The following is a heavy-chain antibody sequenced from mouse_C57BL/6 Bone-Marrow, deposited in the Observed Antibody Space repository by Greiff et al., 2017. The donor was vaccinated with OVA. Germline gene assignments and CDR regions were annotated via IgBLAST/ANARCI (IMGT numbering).Heavy chain of an antibody. V-gene: IGHV5-6*02. CDR3: ARGDYDGDYYAMDY. Sequence: DVKLVESGGDLVKPGGSLKLSCAASGFTFSSYGMSWVRQTPDKRLEWVATISSGGSYTYYPDSVKGRFTISRDNAKNTLYLQMSSLKSEDTAMYYCARGDYDGDYYAMDYWGQGTSVTVSS. CDR1: GFTFSSYG. J-gene: IGHJ4*01. D-gene: IGHD2-3*01. CDR2: ISSGGSYT.